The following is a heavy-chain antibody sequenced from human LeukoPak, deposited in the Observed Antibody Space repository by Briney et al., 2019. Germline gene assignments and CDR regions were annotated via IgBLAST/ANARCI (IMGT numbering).Heavy chain of an antibody. CDR1: GGSISSYY. Sequence: SETLSLTCTVSGGSISSYYWSWIRQPPGKGLEWIGYIYYSGSTNYNPSLKSRVTISVDTSKNQFSLKLSSVTAADTAVYYCARSPPQYYDFWSGYPYYYYYMDVWGKGTTVTVSS. D-gene: IGHD3-3*01. CDR2: IYYSGST. J-gene: IGHJ6*03. V-gene: IGHV4-59*01. CDR3: ARSPPQYYDFWSGYPYYYYYMDV.